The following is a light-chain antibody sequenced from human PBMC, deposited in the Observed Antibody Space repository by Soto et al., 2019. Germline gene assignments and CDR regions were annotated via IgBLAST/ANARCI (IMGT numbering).Light chain of an antibody. CDR3: QQRFSLPWT. J-gene: IGKJ1*01. CDR2: AAS. Sequence: DIQVTQSPSSLSASVGDRVTITCRASQDIKNYLNWYQRKPGTAPRLLIYAASILQTGVPSSFSASGSGTEFALNISSLQPGDFGTYYCQQRFSLPWTFGQGTTVEVK. V-gene: IGKV1-39*01. CDR1: QDIKNY.